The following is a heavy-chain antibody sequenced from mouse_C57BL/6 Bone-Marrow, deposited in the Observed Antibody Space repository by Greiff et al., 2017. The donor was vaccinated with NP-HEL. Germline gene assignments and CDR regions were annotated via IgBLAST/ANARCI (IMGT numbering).Heavy chain of an antibody. Sequence: QVHVKQPGAELVRPGSSVKLSCKASGYTFTSYWMHWVKQRPIQGLEWIGNIDPSDSETHYNQKFKDKATLTVDKSSSTAYMQLSSLTSEDSAVYYCARALAYAMDYWGQGTSVTVSS. CDR1: GYTFTSYW. CDR3: ARALAYAMDY. V-gene: IGHV1-52*01. CDR2: IDPSDSET. J-gene: IGHJ4*01.